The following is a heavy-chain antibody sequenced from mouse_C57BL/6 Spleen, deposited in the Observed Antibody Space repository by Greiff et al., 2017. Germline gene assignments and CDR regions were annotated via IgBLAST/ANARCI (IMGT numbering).Heavy chain of an antibody. D-gene: IGHD2-1*01. Sequence: VQLQQSGAELVKPGASVKLSCKASGYTFTSYWMQWVKQRPGQGLEWIGEIDPSDSYTNYNQKFKGKATLTVDTSSSTAYMQLSSLTSEDSAVYYCARSGDGTRGFAYWGQGTLVTVSA. J-gene: IGHJ3*01. V-gene: IGHV1-50*01. CDR3: ARSGDGTRGFAY. CDR1: GYTFTSYW. CDR2: IDPSDSYT.